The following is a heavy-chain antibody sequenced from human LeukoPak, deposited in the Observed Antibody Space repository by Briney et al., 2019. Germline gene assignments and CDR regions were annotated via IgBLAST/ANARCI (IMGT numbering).Heavy chain of an antibody. CDR2: IRYHGINK. CDR3: AKFHKIWDSGDHDYFDS. J-gene: IGHJ4*02. CDR1: GFSFSGYG. V-gene: IGHV3-30*02. Sequence: GGSLRLSCAASGFSFSGYGMHWVRQAPGEGLQWVAFIRYHGINKYYADSVKGRFIISRDNSKNTLFLDMNSLSVEDTGVYYCAKFHKIWDSGDHDYFDSWGQGTLVTVSS. D-gene: IGHD2-21*01.